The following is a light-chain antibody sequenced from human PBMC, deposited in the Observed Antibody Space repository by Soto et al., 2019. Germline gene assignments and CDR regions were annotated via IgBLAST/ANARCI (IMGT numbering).Light chain of an antibody. J-gene: IGKJ1*01. CDR2: KAS. CDR1: QTISSW. V-gene: IGKV1-5*03. Sequence: DIQMTQSPSTLSGSVGDRVTITCRASQTISSWLAWYQQKPGKAPKLLIYKASTLKSGVPSRFSGSGPGTEFTLTISSLQPDDFATYYCQQYESFSATFGPGTKV. CDR3: QQYESFSAT.